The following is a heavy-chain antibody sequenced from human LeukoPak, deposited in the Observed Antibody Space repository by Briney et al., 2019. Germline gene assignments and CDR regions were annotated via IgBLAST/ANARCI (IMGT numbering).Heavy chain of an antibody. D-gene: IGHD6-13*01. CDR3: AKKGQQLPPYYFDY. CDR2: ISGSGGST. J-gene: IGHJ4*02. Sequence: PGGSQRLPCAASGFTFSSYAMSWVRQAPGKGLEWVSAISGSGGSTYYADSVKGRFTISRDNSKNTLYLQMNSLRAEDTAVYYCAKKGQQLPPYYFDYWGQGTLVTVSS. V-gene: IGHV3-23*01. CDR1: GFTFSSYA.